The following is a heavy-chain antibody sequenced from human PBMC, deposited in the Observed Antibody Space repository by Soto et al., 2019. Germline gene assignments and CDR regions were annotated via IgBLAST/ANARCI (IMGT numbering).Heavy chain of an antibody. CDR2: SHYTGST. CDR3: ARQIFCSSTSCVGKTLRWFDP. CDR1: GASISSSGYY. D-gene: IGHD2-2*01. J-gene: IGHJ5*02. V-gene: IGHV4-39*01. Sequence: QLQLQESGPGLVRPSETLSLTCTVSGASISSSGYYWAWMRQPPGKGPEWIGSSHYTGSTTYNPSLETRVAISVDTSKNQFSLRLTSLTAADTAVYHCARQIFCSSTSCVGKTLRWFDPWGQGTQVTVSS.